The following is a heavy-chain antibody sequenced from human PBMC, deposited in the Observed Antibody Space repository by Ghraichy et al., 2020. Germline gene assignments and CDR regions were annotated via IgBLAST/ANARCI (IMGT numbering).Heavy chain of an antibody. CDR2: IGGSGGTT. V-gene: IGHV3-23*01. J-gene: IGHJ3*02. CDR3: AKVPSGRKYYDI. Sequence: GGSLRLSCAASGFTFSSCTMTWVRQAPGKGLEWVSSIGGSGGTTLYADSLKGRFTISRDNSKNRLFLQMNSLRAEDTAVYYCAKVPSGRKYYDIWGQGTMVTVSS. D-gene: IGHD2-15*01. CDR1: GFTFSSCT.